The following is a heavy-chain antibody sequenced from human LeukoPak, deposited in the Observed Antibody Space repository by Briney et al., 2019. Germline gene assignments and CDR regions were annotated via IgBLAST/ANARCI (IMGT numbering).Heavy chain of an antibody. CDR2: INPKSGGT. V-gene: IGHV1-2*02. D-gene: IGHD3-10*01. CDR3: ARNLWFGESSDAFDM. J-gene: IGHJ3*02. Sequence: GASVKVSCKASGYSFTGHCMHWVRQAPGQGLEWMGWINPKSGGTNYAQKFQGRVTMTRDTSISTAYMDMSSLRSDDTAVYYCARNLWFGESSDAFDMWGQGTMVTVSS. CDR1: GYSFTGHC.